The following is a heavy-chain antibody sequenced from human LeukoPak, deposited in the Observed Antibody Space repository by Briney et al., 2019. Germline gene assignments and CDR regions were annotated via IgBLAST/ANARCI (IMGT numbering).Heavy chain of an antibody. V-gene: IGHV3-48*01. CDR1: GFTFSSYS. D-gene: IGHD3-10*01. Sequence: PGGSLGLSCAASGFTFSSYSMNWVRQAPGKGLEWVSYISSRSSTIYYADSVKGRFTISRDNAKNSLYLQMNSLRAEDTAVYYCARDRYYFGSGSYFLRYMDVWGKGTTVTVSS. CDR2: ISSRSSTI. J-gene: IGHJ6*03. CDR3: ARDRYYFGSGSYFLRYMDV.